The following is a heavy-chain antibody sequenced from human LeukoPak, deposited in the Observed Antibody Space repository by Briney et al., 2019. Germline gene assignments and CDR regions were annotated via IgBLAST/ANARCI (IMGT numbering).Heavy chain of an antibody. D-gene: IGHD3-3*01. J-gene: IGHJ5*02. V-gene: IGHV4-34*01. CDR3: ASSVGYDFWSGYSAQSDP. Sequence: SETLSLTCAVYGGSFSGYYWSWIRQPPGKGLEWIGEINHSGSTNYNPSLKSRVTISVDTSKNQFSLKLSSVTAADTAVYYCASSVGYDFWSGYSAQSDPWGQGTLVTVSS. CDR2: INHSGST. CDR1: GGSFSGYY.